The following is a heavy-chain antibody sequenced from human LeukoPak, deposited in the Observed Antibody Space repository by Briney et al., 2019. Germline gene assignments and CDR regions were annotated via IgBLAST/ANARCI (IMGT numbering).Heavy chain of an antibody. CDR3: ARQESRAVPPALLP. Sequence: GGSLRLSCAASGFSFSGSGMHWVRQASGKGLDWVGRIRSKGNSYATEDAASGKCRFTIPRHDSTTKAYLQMNSLKTEDTAVYYCARQESRAVPPALLPWGQGTLVTVSS. CDR1: GFSFSGSG. V-gene: IGHV3-73*01. J-gene: IGHJ5*02. CDR2: IRSKGNSYAT. D-gene: IGHD2-2*01.